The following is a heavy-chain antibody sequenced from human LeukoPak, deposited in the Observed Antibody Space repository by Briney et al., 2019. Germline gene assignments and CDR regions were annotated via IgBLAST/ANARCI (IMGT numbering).Heavy chain of an antibody. CDR1: GYSFTSYW. CDR2: IYPGDSDT. V-gene: IGHV5-51*01. Sequence: GESLKISCKGSGYSFTSYWIGWVRQMPGKGLEWMGIIYPGDSDTRYSPSFQGQVTISADKSISTAYLQWSSLKASDTAMYYCARIRGSGRYSGYFDYWGQGTLVTVSS. CDR3: ARIRGSGRYSGYFDY. D-gene: IGHD1-26*01. J-gene: IGHJ4*02.